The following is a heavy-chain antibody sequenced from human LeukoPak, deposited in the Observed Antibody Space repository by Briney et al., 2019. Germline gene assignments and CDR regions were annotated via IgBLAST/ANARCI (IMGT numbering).Heavy chain of an antibody. V-gene: IGHV1-2*02. J-gene: IGHJ6*02. Sequence: ASPKVSCKASGYTFTDYYIHWVRQAPGQGLEWMGWINPDSGDTNYAQKFQGRVTMTRDTSISTAYMELSSLRSDDTAVYYCVRYCSSRSCSRMDVWGQGTTVTVSS. D-gene: IGHD2-2*01. CDR3: VRYCSSRSCSRMDV. CDR1: GYTFTDYY. CDR2: INPDSGDT.